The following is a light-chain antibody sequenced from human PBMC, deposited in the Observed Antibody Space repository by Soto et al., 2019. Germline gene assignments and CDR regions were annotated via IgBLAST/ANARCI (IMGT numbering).Light chain of an antibody. V-gene: IGKV3-15*01. J-gene: IGKJ1*01. CDR2: GAS. Sequence: EIVMTQSPAALSVSPGETATLSCRASERVNTNLAWYQQKPGQAPRLLIYGASTRATGIPARFSGSGSGTEFTLTISSLQSEDSEVYYCQQFNNWPRTFGQGTKVDIK. CDR1: ERVNTN. CDR3: QQFNNWPRT.